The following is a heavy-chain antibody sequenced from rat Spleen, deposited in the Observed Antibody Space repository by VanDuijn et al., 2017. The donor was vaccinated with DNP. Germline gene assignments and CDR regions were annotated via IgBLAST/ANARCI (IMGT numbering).Heavy chain of an antibody. D-gene: IGHD1-1*01. CDR2: MWSGGTT. V-gene: IGHV2-1*01. CDR1: GFSLTSNS. CDR3: SRSGGYWYFDF. J-gene: IGHJ1*01. Sequence: QVQLKESGPGLVQPSQTLSLTCTVSGFSLTSNSVHWVRLPPGKGLEWIGTMWSGGTTDYNSGLRSRLSISRDTSKSQVFLKMNSLQTEDTAIYFCSRSGGYWYFDFWGPGTMVTVSS.